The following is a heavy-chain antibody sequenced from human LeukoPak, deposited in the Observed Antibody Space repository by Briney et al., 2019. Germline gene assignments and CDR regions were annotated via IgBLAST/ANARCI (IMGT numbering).Heavy chain of an antibody. CDR2: ISGSGGST. V-gene: IGHV3-23*01. CDR3: ARAEVRGVIIKSFDY. J-gene: IGHJ4*02. CDR1: GFTFSSYA. D-gene: IGHD3-10*01. Sequence: GGSLRLSCAASGFTFSSYAMSWVRQAPGKGLEWVSAISGSGGSTYYADSVKGRFTISRDNSKNTLYLQMNSLRAEDTAVYYCARAEVRGVIIKSFDYWGQGTLVTVSS.